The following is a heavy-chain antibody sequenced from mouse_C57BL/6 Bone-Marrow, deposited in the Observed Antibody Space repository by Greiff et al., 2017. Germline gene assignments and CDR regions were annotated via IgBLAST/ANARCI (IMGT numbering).Heavy chain of an antibody. CDR2: ISSGGSYT. D-gene: IGHD1-1*01. CDR1: GFTFSSYG. J-gene: IGHJ4*01. Sequence: EVQLQESGGDLVKPGGSLKLSCAASGFTFSSYGMSWVRQTPDKRLEWVATISSGGSYTYYPASVKGRFTISRDNAKNTLYLQMSSLKSEDTAMYYCARQGYYEAMDYWGQGTSVTVSS. V-gene: IGHV5-6*01. CDR3: ARQGYYEAMDY.